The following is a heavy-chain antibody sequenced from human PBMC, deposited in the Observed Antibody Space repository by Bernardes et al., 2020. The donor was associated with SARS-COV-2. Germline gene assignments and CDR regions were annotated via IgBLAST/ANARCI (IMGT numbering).Heavy chain of an antibody. CDR2: MDLGGSTR. J-gene: IGHJ4*02. Sequence: VGSLRLSCVASGFTFRSPWMDWVRQAPGQGLEWVASMDLGGSTRNYLDSVKGRFTISRDNARNSLYLQMNSLRAEDTAVYYCARVRGPYNTFDYWGQGALVTVSS. V-gene: IGHV3-7*01. CDR1: GFTFRSPW. D-gene: IGHD3-10*01. CDR3: ARVRGPYNTFDY.